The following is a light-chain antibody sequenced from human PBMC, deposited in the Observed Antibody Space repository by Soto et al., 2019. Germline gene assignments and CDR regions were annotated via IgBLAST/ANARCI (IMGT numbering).Light chain of an antibody. CDR1: SSNIGADCD. Sequence: QSVLTQPPSVSGAPGQTITISCTGSSSNIGADCDVHWYRQLPGTAPKLLIYANNNRPAGVPDRFSASKSGTSASLAITGLQAEDEADYYCAAWDDSLNGLVFGGGTKVTVL. V-gene: IGLV1-40*01. CDR3: AAWDDSLNGLV. CDR2: ANN. J-gene: IGLJ2*01.